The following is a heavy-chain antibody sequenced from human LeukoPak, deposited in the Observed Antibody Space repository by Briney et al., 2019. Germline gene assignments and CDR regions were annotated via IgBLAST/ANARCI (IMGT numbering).Heavy chain of an antibody. CDR2: IDISGGRT. D-gene: IGHD3-16*01. Sequence: PGGSLRLSCAPSRFTFRNYAMIWDRQAPGKGLEWVSSIDISGGRTDYADSVKGRFTISRDNSKNTLYLQMTSLRVEDTAVYYCARRATDSRGSDYWGQGTLVTVSS. J-gene: IGHJ4*02. CDR3: ARRATDSRGSDY. V-gene: IGHV3-23*01. CDR1: RFTFRNYA.